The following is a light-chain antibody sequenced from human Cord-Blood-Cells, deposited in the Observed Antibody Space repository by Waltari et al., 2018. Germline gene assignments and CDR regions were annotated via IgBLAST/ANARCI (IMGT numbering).Light chain of an antibody. CDR1: QSISSW. J-gene: IGKJ1*01. V-gene: IGKV1-5*03. CDR3: QQYNSYSRT. Sequence: DIQMTQSPSTLSASVGDRVTITCRASQSISSWLAWYQQKPGKAPKLLIYKASSLERGVPSRFSCSGSGTEFTLTIISMKPDDCASNYNQQYNSYSRTCGQVTKVEIK. CDR2: KAS.